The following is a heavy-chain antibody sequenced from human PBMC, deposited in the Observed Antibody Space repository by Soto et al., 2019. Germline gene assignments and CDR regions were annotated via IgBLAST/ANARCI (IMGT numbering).Heavy chain of an antibody. CDR3: ARHNSGYDLNWFDP. Sequence: SETLSLTCTVSGGSISSYYWSWIRQPPGKGLEWIGYIYYSGSTNYNPSLKSRVTISVDTSKNQFSLKLSSVTAADTAVYYCARHNSGYDLNWFDPWGQGTLVTVSS. CDR1: GGSISSYY. D-gene: IGHD5-12*01. CDR2: IYYSGST. V-gene: IGHV4-59*08. J-gene: IGHJ5*02.